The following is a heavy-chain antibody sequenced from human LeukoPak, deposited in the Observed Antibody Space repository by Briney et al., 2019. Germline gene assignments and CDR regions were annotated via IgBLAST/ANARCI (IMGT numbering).Heavy chain of an antibody. CDR3: ARVEVGAAGGDY. V-gene: IGHV3-7*01. Sequence: RGSLRLSCAASGFTSSSYWMSWVRQAPGKGLEWVANIKQDGSEKYYVDSVKGRFTISRDNAKNSLYLQMNSLRAEDTALYCCARVEVGAAGGDYWGQGTLVTVSS. D-gene: IGHD2-15*01. CDR1: GFTSSSYW. J-gene: IGHJ4*02. CDR2: IKQDGSEK.